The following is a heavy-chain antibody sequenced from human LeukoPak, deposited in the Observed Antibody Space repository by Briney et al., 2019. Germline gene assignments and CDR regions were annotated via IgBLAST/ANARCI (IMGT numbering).Heavy chain of an antibody. Sequence: SETLSLTCGVRGVSFSGNYWSWIRQSPGKGLEWIGEIYRTKYTTYNPSLKSRVTIWADTSVNQLSLTVTSVTAADTAIYYCARIRCSPGDDSCYNYWGRGTLDTVSS. J-gene: IGHJ4*02. D-gene: IGHD2-21*01. CDR1: GVSFSGNY. CDR2: IYRTKYT. CDR3: ARIRCSPGDDSCYNY. V-gene: IGHV4-34*01.